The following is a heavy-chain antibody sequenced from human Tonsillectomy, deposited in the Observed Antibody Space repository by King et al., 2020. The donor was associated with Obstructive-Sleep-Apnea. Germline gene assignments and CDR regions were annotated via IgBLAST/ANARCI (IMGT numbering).Heavy chain of an antibody. CDR2: TYYRSKWYN. Sequence: VQLPQSGPGLVKPSQTLSLTCALSGDSVSSNSAAWHWIRQSPSRGLEWLGRTYYRSKWYNDYAVSVKSRITINPDTSKNQFSLQLNSVTPEDTAVYYCARVEGFYGGNSGWETFDYWGQGTLVTVSS. J-gene: IGHJ4*02. CDR1: GDSVSSNSAA. D-gene: IGHD4-23*01. CDR3: ARVEGFYGGNSGWETFDY. V-gene: IGHV6-1*01.